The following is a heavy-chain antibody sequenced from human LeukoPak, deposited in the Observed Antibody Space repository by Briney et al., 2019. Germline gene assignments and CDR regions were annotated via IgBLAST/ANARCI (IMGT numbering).Heavy chain of an antibody. CDR1: GFTFSSYG. V-gene: IGHV3-30*02. CDR3: ARDPAGPPDY. Sequence: GGSLRLSCAASGFTFSSYGMHWVRQAPGKGLEWVAFIRYDGSNKYYADSVEGRFTISRDNSKNTLYLQMNSLRAEDTAVYYCARDPAGPPDYWGQGTLVTVSS. CDR2: IRYDGSNK. D-gene: IGHD6-19*01. J-gene: IGHJ4*02.